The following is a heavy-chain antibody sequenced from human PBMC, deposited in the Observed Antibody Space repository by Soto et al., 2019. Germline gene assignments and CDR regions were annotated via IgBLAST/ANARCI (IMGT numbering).Heavy chain of an antibody. CDR3: ARHGGPSRTGTGFGY. CDR2: IYYSGST. J-gene: IGHJ4*02. CDR1: VASVSRSSYL. Sequence: SETLSLTCTVSVASVSRSSYLWGWILQPPGKGLEWIGSIYYSGSTYYNPSLKSRVTISVDTSKNQFSLKLSSVTAADTAVYYCARHGGPSRTGTGFGYWGQGSLVTVSS. D-gene: IGHD1-1*01. V-gene: IGHV4-39*01.